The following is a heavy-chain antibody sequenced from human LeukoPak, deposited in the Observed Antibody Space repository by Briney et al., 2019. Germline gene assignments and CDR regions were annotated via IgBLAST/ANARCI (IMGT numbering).Heavy chain of an antibody. J-gene: IGHJ4*02. V-gene: IGHV1-3*04. CDR2: INTATTET. D-gene: IGHD2-15*01. CDR1: GYTFTNYL. Sequence: GASVKVSCKASGYTFTNYLIHWMRQAPGQSLQWMGWINTATTETKYSQNFQGRVTIARDTSATTAYMELSSLRSEDTAVYFRARDSGAFDYWGQGTLATVSS. CDR3: ARDSGAFDY.